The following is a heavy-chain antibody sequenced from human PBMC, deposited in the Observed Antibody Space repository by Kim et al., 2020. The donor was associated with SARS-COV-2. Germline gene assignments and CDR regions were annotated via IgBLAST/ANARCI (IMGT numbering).Heavy chain of an antibody. D-gene: IGHD6-13*01. Sequence: SVKVSCKASGGTFSSYAISWVRQAPGQGLEWMGGIIPIFGTANYAQKFQGRVTITADKSTSTAYMELSSLRSEDTAVYYGPRDPAGIAAAGTGPYNWFDPWGQGTLVTVSS. CDR1: GGTFSSYA. J-gene: IGHJ5*02. CDR3: PRDPAGIAAAGTGPYNWFDP. CDR2: IIPIFGTA. V-gene: IGHV1-69*06.